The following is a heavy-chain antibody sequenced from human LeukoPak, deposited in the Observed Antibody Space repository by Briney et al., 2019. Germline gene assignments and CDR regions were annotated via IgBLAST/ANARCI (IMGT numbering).Heavy chain of an antibody. V-gene: IGHV4-59*08. CDR3: ARTPPRSITMVRGVPNWFDP. CDR1: GGSISSYY. CDR2: IYYSGST. Sequence: SETLSLTCTVSGGSISSYYWSWIRQPPGKGLEWIGYIYYSGSTDYNPSLKSRVTISVGTSKNQFSLKLSSVTAADTAVYYCARTPPRSITMVRGVPNWFDPWGQGTLVTVSS. D-gene: IGHD3-10*01. J-gene: IGHJ5*02.